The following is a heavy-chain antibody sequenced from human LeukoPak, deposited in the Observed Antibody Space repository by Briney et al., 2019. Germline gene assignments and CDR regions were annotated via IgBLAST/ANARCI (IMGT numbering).Heavy chain of an antibody. J-gene: IGHJ4*02. CDR2: IYYSGST. CDR3: ASMDTMVRVFDY. CDR1: GGSISSYY. D-gene: IGHD3-10*01. Sequence: TSETLSLTCTVSGGSISSYYWSWIRQPPGKGLEWIGYIYYSGSTNYNPSLESRVTISVDTSKNQFSLKLSSVTAADTAVYYCASMDTMVRVFDYWGQGTLVTVSS. V-gene: IGHV4-59*08.